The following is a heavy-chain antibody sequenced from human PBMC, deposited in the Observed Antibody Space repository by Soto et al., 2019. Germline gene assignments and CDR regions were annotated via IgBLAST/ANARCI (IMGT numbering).Heavy chain of an antibody. Sequence: EVQLVESGGGLVQPGGSLKLSCAASGFTFSGSAMHWVRQASGKGLEWVGRIRSKANSYATAYAASVKGRFTISRDDSKNTAYLQMNSLKTEDTAVYSCLLGFDPWGQGTLVTVSS. D-gene: IGHD3-10*01. V-gene: IGHV3-73*01. CDR2: IRSKANSYAT. J-gene: IGHJ5*02. CDR1: GFTFSGSA. CDR3: LLGFDP.